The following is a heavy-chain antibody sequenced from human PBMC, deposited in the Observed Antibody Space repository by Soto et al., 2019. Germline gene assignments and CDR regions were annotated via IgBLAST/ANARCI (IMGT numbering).Heavy chain of an antibody. J-gene: IGHJ4*02. CDR2: ISSSSSYI. Sequence: PGGSLRLSCAASGFTFSSYSMNWVRQAPGKGLEWVSSISSSSSYIYYADSVKGRFTISRDNAKNSLYLQMNSLRAEDTAVYYCARDLTFNWNDVNPLDYWGQGTLVTVS. CDR3: ARDLTFNWNDVNPLDY. D-gene: IGHD1-1*01. CDR1: GFTFSSYS. V-gene: IGHV3-21*01.